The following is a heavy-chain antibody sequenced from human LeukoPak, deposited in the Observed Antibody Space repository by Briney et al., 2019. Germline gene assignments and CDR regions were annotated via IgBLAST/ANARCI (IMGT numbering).Heavy chain of an antibody. CDR1: WGSISRYY. CDR2: IYTSGST. Sequence: SETLSLTCTVSWGSISRYYWSGIREPGGEGRECMGRIYTSGSTNYHDSLKSRVSMSVDTSKNQSSLQLSYVTAADTAVFYCARENSGGYREFDYWGQATLVTVSS. J-gene: IGHJ4*02. V-gene: IGHV4-4*07. CDR3: ARENSGGYREFDY. D-gene: IGHD1-26*01.